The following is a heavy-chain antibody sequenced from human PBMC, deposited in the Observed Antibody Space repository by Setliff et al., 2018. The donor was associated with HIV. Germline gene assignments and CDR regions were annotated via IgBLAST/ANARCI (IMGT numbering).Heavy chain of an antibody. Sequence: SETLSLTCTVSGGSISSYYWSWIRQPPGKGLEWLRHIYSSGSTNYNPSLKSRVTISVDTSKNQFSLKLYSVTAVDTAVYYCARAYFGSGIYYWGQGTLVTVSS. J-gene: IGHJ4*02. CDR3: ARAYFGSGIYY. V-gene: IGHV4-4*09. CDR2: IYSSGST. D-gene: IGHD3-10*01. CDR1: GGSISSYY.